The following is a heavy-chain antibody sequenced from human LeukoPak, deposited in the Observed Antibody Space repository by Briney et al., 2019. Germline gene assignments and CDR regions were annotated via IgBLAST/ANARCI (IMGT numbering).Heavy chain of an antibody. CDR2: MNPNSGNT. Sequence: ASVKVSCKASGYTFTSYEVNWVRQTTGQGLEWMGWMNPNSGNTGYAQKFQGRVTMTRSTSINTAYMELSSLTSEDTAMYYCARGIQQGTDFWGQGTLVTVSS. J-gene: IGHJ4*02. CDR3: ARGIQQGTDF. CDR1: GYTFTSYE. D-gene: IGHD1-1*01. V-gene: IGHV1-8*01.